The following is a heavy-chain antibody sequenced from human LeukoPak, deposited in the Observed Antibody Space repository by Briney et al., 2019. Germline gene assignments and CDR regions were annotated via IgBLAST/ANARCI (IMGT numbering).Heavy chain of an antibody. J-gene: IGHJ6*02. D-gene: IGHD5-12*01. CDR1: GFTFSSYS. CDR2: ISSSSSYI. Sequence: GGSLRLSCAASGFTFSSYSMNWVRQAPGKGLEWVSSISSSSSYIYYADSVKGRFTISRDNAKNSLYLQMNSLRAEDTAVYYCARDQGYSGYDWTMGYYYGMDVWGQGTTVTVSS. CDR3: ARDQGYSGYDWTMGYYYGMDV. V-gene: IGHV3-21*01.